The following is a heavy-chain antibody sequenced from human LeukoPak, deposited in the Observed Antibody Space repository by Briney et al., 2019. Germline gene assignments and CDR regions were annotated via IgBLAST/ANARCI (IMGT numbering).Heavy chain of an antibody. V-gene: IGHV4-34*01. CDR1: GGSFSGYY. CDR3: ASFQQQDDAFDI. D-gene: IGHD6-13*01. Sequence: SETLSLTCAVYGGSFSGYYWSWIRQPPGKGLEWIEEINHSGSTNYNPSLKSRVTISVDTSKNQFSLKLSSVTAADTAVYYCASFQQQDDAFDIWGQGTMVTVSS. J-gene: IGHJ3*02. CDR2: INHSGST.